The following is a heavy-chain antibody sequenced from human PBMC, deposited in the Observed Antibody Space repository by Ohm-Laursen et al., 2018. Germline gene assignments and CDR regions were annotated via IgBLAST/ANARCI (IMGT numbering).Heavy chain of an antibody. J-gene: IGHJ4*02. D-gene: IGHD2-21*02. V-gene: IGHV4-39*02. CDR2: VYYSGST. Sequence: SETLSLTCTVSGGSISSRTYYWGWIRQPPGKGLEWIGYVYYSGSTYYNPSLKSRVTISIDTSKNQFSLKLNSVTAADTAVYYCARAPPAYCGGDCSFYWGQGTLVTVSS. CDR3: ARAPPAYCGGDCSFY. CDR1: GGSISSRTYY.